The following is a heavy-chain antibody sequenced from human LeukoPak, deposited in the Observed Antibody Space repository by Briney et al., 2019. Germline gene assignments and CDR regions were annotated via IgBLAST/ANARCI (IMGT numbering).Heavy chain of an antibody. Sequence: SETLSLTCAVYGGSFSGFYWSWIRQPPGKGLEWIGEISHSGSTYYNPSLESRVTLSVDTSKSQFSLGLNSVTAADTAVYYCARGGLDTRRGGYFDYWGQGILVTVSS. CDR3: ARGGLDTRRGGYFDY. D-gene: IGHD5-18*01. CDR2: ISHSGST. CDR1: GGSFSGFY. V-gene: IGHV4-34*01. J-gene: IGHJ4*02.